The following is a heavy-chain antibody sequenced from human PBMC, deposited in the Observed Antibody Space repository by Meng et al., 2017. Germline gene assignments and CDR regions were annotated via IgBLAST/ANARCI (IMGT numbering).Heavy chain of an antibody. CDR3: ARSFSRATWERDD. CDR2: IIPIFGTA. V-gene: IGHV1-69*01. D-gene: IGHD1-26*01. Sequence: QVQLVQSGAGLKKPGSAVKVSCKASGGTFSSYAISWVRKAPGQGLEWMGGIIPIFGTANYAQKFQGRVTITADESTSTAYMELSSLRSEDTAVYYCARSFSRATWERDDWGQGTLVTVSS. J-gene: IGHJ4*02. CDR1: GGTFSSYA.